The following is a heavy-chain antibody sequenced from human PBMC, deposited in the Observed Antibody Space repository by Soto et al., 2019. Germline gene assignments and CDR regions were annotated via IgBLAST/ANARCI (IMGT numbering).Heavy chain of an antibody. CDR3: ARGRNWFDS. V-gene: IGHV3-30-3*01. Sequence: QVQLVESGGGVVQPGRSLRLSCAASGFTFSSYGMHWVRQAPGKGLEWVSVISYDGRSQYYADSVKGRFTISRDKSKNHLYLQMNSLRPDDTAVYYCARGRNWFDSWGQGSLVTVSS. J-gene: IGHJ5*01. CDR1: GFTFSSYG. CDR2: ISYDGRSQ.